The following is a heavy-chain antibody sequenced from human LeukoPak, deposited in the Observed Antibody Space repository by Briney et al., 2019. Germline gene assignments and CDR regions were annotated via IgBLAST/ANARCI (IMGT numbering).Heavy chain of an antibody. Sequence: GGSLRLSCAASGFTFSSYWMSWVRQAPGKGLEWVANIKQDGSEKYYVDSVKGRFTISRDNAKNSLYLQMNSLRAEDTAVYYCARDRLNSGCDLWFDYWGQGTLVTVSS. CDR3: ARDRLNSGCDLWFDY. CDR1: GFTFSSYW. D-gene: IGHD5-12*01. J-gene: IGHJ4*02. V-gene: IGHV3-7*01. CDR2: IKQDGSEK.